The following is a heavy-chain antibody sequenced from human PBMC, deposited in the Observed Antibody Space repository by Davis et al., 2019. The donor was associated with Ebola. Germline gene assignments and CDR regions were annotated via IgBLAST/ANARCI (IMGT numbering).Heavy chain of an antibody. CDR1: GYTFTSYG. D-gene: IGHD2-2*03. J-gene: IGHJ4*02. Sequence: ALVKVSCKASGYTFTSYGISWVRQAPGQGLEWMGWISGYNGNTNYAQKLQGRVTMTTDTSTSTAYMELRSLRSDDTAVYYCARGLDMGDCFDYWGQGTLVTVSS. CDR3: ARGLDMGDCFDY. V-gene: IGHV1-18*01. CDR2: ISGYNGNT.